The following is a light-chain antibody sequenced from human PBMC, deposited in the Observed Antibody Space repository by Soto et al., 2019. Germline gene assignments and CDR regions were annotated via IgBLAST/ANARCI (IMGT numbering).Light chain of an antibody. V-gene: IGKV3-15*01. CDR1: QSVSSN. CDR3: QQYNNWPPLT. CDR2: AAS. Sequence: EIVMTQSPATLSVSPGEGATLSCRASQSVSSNLAWYQQKPGQAPRLLIYAASTRATGIPARFRGSGSGTEFTLTLTSLQSEDFAVYSCQQYNNWPPLTFGGGTKVEIK. J-gene: IGKJ4*01.